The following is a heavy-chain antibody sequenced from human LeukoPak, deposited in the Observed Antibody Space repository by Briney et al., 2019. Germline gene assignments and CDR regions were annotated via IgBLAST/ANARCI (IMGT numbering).Heavy chain of an antibody. V-gene: IGHV1-2*02. CDR1: VSTFTGYY. Sequence: ASVTVSCTASVSTFTGYYMHWVRQAPGQGREWMGWINPKSCGTNYAHKIQGRVTITSDTSISTAYMYLSRLRSDETAVYHFAKVNIVVVVAATSHFDYWGQGTLVTVSS. J-gene: IGHJ4*02. D-gene: IGHD2-15*01. CDR2: INPKSCGT. CDR3: AKVNIVVVVAATSHFDY.